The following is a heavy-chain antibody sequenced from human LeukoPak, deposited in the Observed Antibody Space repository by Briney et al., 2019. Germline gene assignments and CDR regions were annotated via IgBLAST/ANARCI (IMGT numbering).Heavy chain of an antibody. CDR3: ASLNIAVAGTQDAFDI. D-gene: IGHD6-19*01. CDR1: GGSISSYY. V-gene: IGHV4-4*07. CDR2: IYTSEST. J-gene: IGHJ3*02. Sequence: SETLSLTCTVSGGSISSYYWSWIRQPAGKGLEWIGRIYTSESTNYNPSLKSRVTMSVDTSKNQFSLKLSSVTAADTAVYYCASLNIAVAGTQDAFDIWGQGTMVTVSS.